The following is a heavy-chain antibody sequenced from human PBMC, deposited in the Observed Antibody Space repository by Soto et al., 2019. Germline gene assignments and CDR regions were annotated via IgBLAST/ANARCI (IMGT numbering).Heavy chain of an antibody. D-gene: IGHD4-17*01. J-gene: IGHJ4*02. CDR3: ARVGFSDYGDYDFDY. CDR2: IKQDGSEK. CDR1: GFTFSSYC. Sequence: GGSLRLSCAASGFTFSSYCMSWVRQAPGKGLEWVANIKQDGSEKYYVDSVKGRFTISRDNAKNSLYLQMNSLRAEDTAVYYCARVGFSDYGDYDFDYWGQGTLVTVSS. V-gene: IGHV3-7*01.